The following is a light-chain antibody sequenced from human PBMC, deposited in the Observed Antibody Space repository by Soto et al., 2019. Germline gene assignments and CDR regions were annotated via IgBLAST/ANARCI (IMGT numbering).Light chain of an antibody. Sequence: IVLTQSPGTLSLSPGETATLSCSASQTIGRNYLAWYQQKPGQAPRLLIFGTSTRATGIPDRFSGSGSGTDFTLTINRLEPEDFAVYYCQHYGSSHWTFGQGTKVDIK. CDR1: QTIGRNY. CDR2: GTS. CDR3: QHYGSSHWT. J-gene: IGKJ1*01. V-gene: IGKV3-20*01.